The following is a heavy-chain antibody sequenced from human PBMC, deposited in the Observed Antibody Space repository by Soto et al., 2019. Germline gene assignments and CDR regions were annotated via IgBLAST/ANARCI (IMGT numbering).Heavy chain of an antibody. CDR2: VYYSGST. V-gene: IGHV4-59*11. CDR3: ARVRTVFDY. Sequence: SETLSLTCTVFGDSISTHYWNWIRQPPGRGLEWIGNVYYSGSTIYNPSLESRVTISVDRSNNQFSLKLRSVTAADAAVYYCARVRTVFDYWGQGILVTVSS. J-gene: IGHJ4*02. D-gene: IGHD1-1*01. CDR1: GDSISTHY.